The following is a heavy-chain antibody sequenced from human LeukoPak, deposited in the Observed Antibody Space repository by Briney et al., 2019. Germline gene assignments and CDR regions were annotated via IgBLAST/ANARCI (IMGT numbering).Heavy chain of an antibody. Sequence: ASVKVSCKASGYTFTDYYIHWVRQAPEQGPEWMGWFTPHSGGTNYAQRFQGRVTMTGDTSISSAYMELNSLGSDDTAVYYCVRGYCSGNTCYDPDFEHWGQGTLVSVSS. J-gene: IGHJ4*02. CDR3: VRGYCSGNTCYDPDFEH. CDR2: FTPHSGGT. CDR1: GYTFTDYY. D-gene: IGHD2-15*01. V-gene: IGHV1-2*02.